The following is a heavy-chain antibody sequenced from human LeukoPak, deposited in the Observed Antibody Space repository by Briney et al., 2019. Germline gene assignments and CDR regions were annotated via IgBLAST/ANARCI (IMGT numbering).Heavy chain of an antibody. CDR2: IKQDGSKK. CDR1: GFPFSSYW. J-gene: IGHJ4*02. CDR3: TRVGYIDEGIDY. D-gene: IGHD5-24*01. V-gene: IGHV3-7*04. Sequence: GGSPRLSCVASGFPFSSYWMTWVRQAPGKGLEWVANIKQDGSKKSYVDSVKGRFTISRDNAKNSLYLQMNSLRAEDTAIYYCTRVGYIDEGIDYWGQGTLVTVPS.